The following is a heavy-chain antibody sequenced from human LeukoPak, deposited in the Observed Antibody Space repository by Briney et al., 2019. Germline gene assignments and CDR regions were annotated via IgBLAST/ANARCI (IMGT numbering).Heavy chain of an antibody. D-gene: IGHD3-22*01. CDR2: VYYSGST. Sequence: SETLSLTCTVSGGSITTSSYYWGWIRQPPGKGLEWVGSVYYSGSTYYNPSLRSRVTISVDTSKNQFSLKLSSVTAADTAVYYCARLRQDYYYDSSGSSSYFDLWGQGTLVTVSS. CDR1: GGSITTSSYY. CDR3: ARLRQDYYYDSSGSSSYFDL. V-gene: IGHV4-39*01. J-gene: IGHJ4*02.